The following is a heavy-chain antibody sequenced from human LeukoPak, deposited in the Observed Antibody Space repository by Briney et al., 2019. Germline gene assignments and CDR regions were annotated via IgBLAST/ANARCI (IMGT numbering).Heavy chain of an antibody. CDR2: IYSSGNT. J-gene: IGHJ4*02. D-gene: IGHD3-22*01. CDR1: GGSISTTNYY. CDR3: ARVRRRDYYDSSGYLFDY. Sequence: SETLSLTCTVSGGSISTTNYYWGWIRQPPGRDLEWIGSIYSSGNTYYNPSLESRVTISVDTSKNQFSLKLSSVTAADTAVYYCARVRRRDYYDSSGYLFDYWGQGTLVTVSS. V-gene: IGHV4-39*07.